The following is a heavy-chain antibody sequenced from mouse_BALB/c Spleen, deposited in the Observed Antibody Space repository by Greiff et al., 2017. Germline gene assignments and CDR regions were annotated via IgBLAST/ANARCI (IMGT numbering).Heavy chain of an antibody. CDR1: GYTFTSYV. J-gene: IGHJ4*01. CDR2: INPYNDGT. CDR3: AREGDYYRYDVVYAMDY. D-gene: IGHD2-14*01. V-gene: IGHV1-14*01. Sequence: VQLQQSGPELVKPGASVKMSCKASGYTFTSYVMHWVKQKPGQGLEWIGYINPYNDGTKYNEKFKGKATLTSDKSSSTAYMELSSLTSEDSAVYYCAREGDYYRYDVVYAMDYWGQGTSVTVSS.